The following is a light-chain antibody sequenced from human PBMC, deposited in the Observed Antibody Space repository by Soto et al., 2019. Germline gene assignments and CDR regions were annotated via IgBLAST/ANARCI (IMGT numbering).Light chain of an antibody. CDR2: ENT. CDR1: SSNIGAVFD. J-gene: IGLJ2*01. Sequence: QSVLTQPPSVSGAPGQRVTISCTGSSSNIGAVFDVHWYQQVPGTAPKLLIYENTKRPSRVPDRFSGSKSGTSASLAITGLQAEDEADYYCQSYDSGLSGWLFGGGTKVTVL. V-gene: IGLV1-40*01. CDR3: QSYDSGLSGWL.